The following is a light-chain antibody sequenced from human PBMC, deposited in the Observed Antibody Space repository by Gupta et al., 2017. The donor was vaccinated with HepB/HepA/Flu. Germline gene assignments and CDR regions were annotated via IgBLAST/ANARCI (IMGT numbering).Light chain of an antibody. Sequence: EIVLTQSPATLSLSPGERATLSCRASQSVSNYLAWYQQKPGQAPRLLIYEASNRATGIPARFSGSGCGTDFTLTISSREPEDFAVYYCQQRRNWPPLTFGGGTKVEIK. V-gene: IGKV3-11*01. CDR2: EAS. CDR1: QSVSNY. J-gene: IGKJ4*01. CDR3: QQRRNWPPLT.